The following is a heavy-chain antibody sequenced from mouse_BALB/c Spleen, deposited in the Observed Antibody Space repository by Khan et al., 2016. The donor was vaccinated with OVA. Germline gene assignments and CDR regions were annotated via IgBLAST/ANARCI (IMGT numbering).Heavy chain of an antibody. J-gene: IGHJ4*01. CDR1: GYTFTSFW. CDR3: ARRAPDDAMDY. V-gene: IGHV1S132*01. CDR2: IYPATGST. D-gene: IGHD3-3*01. Sequence: VQLQESGAEVVRPGASVKLSCKTSGYTFTSFWIQWVKQRSGQGLEWIARIYPATGSTYYNEKFKGKATLTADKSSNTVYMHLSSLKSEDSAVYFCARRAPDDAMDYWGQGTSVTVSS.